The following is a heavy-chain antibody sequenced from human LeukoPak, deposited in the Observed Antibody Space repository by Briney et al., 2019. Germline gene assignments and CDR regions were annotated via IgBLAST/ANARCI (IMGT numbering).Heavy chain of an antibody. CDR3: ASSLAALI. V-gene: IGHV3-21*01. D-gene: IGHD6-25*01. Sequence: GGSLRLSCAASGFTFSSYSMNWVRQAPGKGLEWVSSISSSSSYIYYADSVKGRFTISRDNAKNTVYLQMNSLRAEDTAVYYCASSLAALIWGQGTLVTVPS. J-gene: IGHJ4*02. CDR2: ISSSSSYI. CDR1: GFTFSSYS.